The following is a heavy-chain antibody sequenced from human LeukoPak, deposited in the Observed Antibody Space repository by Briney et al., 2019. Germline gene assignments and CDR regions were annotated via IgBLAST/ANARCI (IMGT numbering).Heavy chain of an antibody. V-gene: IGHV3-7*01. D-gene: IGHD5-18*01. CDR1: GFTFSSYA. J-gene: IGHJ4*02. CDR3: ARDGYNYVNGFDY. Sequence: GGSLRLSCAASGFTFSSYAMSWVRQAPGKGLEWVANIKQDGSEKYYVDSVKGRFTISRDNANKSLYLQMNSLRAEDTAVYYCARDGYNYVNGFDYWGQGTLVTVSS. CDR2: IKQDGSEK.